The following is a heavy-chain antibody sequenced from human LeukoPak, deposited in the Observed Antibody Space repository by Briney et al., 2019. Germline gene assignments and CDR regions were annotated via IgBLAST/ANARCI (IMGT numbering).Heavy chain of an antibody. V-gene: IGHV3-7*01. CDR2: VNRDGSET. J-gene: IGHJ3*02. D-gene: IGHD5-18*01. CDR1: GFALSSHW. CDR3: ARDRGWIQHDI. Sequence: GGSLRLSCAASGFALSSHWMTWVRQVPGRGPEWVANVNRDGSETYYPDSVKGRFTISKDNAKNSLYLQMNSLRAEDTAVYYCARDRGWIQHDIWGQGTMVTVSS.